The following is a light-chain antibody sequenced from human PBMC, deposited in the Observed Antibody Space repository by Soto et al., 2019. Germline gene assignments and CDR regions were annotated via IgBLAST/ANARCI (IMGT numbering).Light chain of an antibody. V-gene: IGKV1-5*01. CDR1: QSITTW. CDR2: DAS. Sequence: DIPMTHSPSTLSASLGARVTITFPATQSITTWLAWYQQKPGRAPKLLIYDASSLQRGVPLRFSGSGSGTEFTITISSLKTDDFATYYGQQSYSTIFTFGQGTRLEI. CDR3: QQSYSTIFT. J-gene: IGKJ5*01.